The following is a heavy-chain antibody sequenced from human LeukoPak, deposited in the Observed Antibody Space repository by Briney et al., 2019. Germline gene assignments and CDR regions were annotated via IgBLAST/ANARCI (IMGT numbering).Heavy chain of an antibody. D-gene: IGHD3-10*01. Sequence: SETLSLTCAVSGGSISSGGYSWSCIRQPPGKGLEWIGYIYHSGSTYYNPSLKSRVTISVDRSKNQFSLKLSSVTAADTAVYYCARGSGAGFYYYGSGSYYEPPAFDYWGQGTLVTVSS. V-gene: IGHV4-30-2*01. CDR3: ARGSGAGFYYYGSGSYYEPPAFDY. J-gene: IGHJ4*02. CDR1: GGSISSGGYS. CDR2: IYHSGST.